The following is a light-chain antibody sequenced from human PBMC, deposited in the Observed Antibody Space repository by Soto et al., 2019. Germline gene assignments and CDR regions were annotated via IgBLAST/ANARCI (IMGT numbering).Light chain of an antibody. CDR2: STI. Sequence: QTVVTPEPSFSVSPGGTVTLTCGLTSGSVSTSYYPRWYQQTPGQAPRTLIYSTITRSSGVPDRFSGSILGNKAALTITGAQADDESDYYCVLYMGNGIWVFGGGTKLTVL. CDR1: SGSVSTSYY. V-gene: IGLV8-61*01. J-gene: IGLJ3*02. CDR3: VLYMGNGIWV.